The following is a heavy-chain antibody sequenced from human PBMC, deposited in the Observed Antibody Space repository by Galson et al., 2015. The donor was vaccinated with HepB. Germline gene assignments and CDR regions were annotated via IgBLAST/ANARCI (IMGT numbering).Heavy chain of an antibody. Sequence: SVKVSCKASGYTFTSYDINWVRQATGQGLEWMGWMNPNSGNTGYAQKFQGRVTMTRNTSISTAYMELSSLRSEDTAVYYCARGYGPYSSGWYGEDYWGQGTLVTVSS. CDR2: MNPNSGNT. CDR1: GYTFTSYD. D-gene: IGHD6-19*01. J-gene: IGHJ4*02. CDR3: ARGYGPYSSGWYGEDY. V-gene: IGHV1-8*01.